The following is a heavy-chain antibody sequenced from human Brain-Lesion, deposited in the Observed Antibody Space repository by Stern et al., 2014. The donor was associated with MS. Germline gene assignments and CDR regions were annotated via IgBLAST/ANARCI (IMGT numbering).Heavy chain of an antibody. CDR1: GGSISSGGYY. Sequence: VQLVQSGPGLVKPSQTLSLSCTVSGGSISSGGYYWSWIRQPAGKGLEWIGRIFNSGSTSYTPSLKSRVTKTIDTSKTQFSLRLNSMTAADTAVYYCARGRVVPGFQYYATDVWGQGTTVIVSS. CDR2: IFNSGST. J-gene: IGHJ6*02. D-gene: IGHD2-2*01. CDR3: ARGRVVPGFQYYATDV. V-gene: IGHV4-61*02.